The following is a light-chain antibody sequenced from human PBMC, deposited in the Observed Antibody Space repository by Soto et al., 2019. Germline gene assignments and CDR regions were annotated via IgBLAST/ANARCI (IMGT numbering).Light chain of an antibody. CDR2: SNN. Sequence: QSVLTQPPSASGTPGQRVTISCSGSSSNIGSNTVNWYQQLPGTAPKLLIYSNNQRPSGVPDRFSGSKSGTSASLAISGLQSEDEADYYCAAWDYILNVVFGGGTKLTVL. V-gene: IGLV1-44*01. CDR1: SSNIGSNT. J-gene: IGLJ2*01. CDR3: AAWDYILNVV.